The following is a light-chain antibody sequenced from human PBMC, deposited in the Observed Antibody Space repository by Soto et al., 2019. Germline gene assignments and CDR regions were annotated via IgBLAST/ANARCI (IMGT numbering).Light chain of an antibody. V-gene: IGKV3-20*01. CDR1: QTVGSSF. Sequence: EIVLTQSPGTLSLSPGERAALSCRASQTVGSSFLAWYQQKPGQAPRLLIYGASTRATGIPDRFSGSGSGTDFSLTISRLEPEDFAVYYCQQYGNSPFTFGPGTQVDLK. CDR3: QQYGNSPFT. CDR2: GAS. J-gene: IGKJ3*01.